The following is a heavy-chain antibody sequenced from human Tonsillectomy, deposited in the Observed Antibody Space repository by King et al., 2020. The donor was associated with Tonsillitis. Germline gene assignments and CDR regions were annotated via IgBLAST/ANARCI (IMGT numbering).Heavy chain of an antibody. J-gene: IGHJ2*01. CDR2: ISGSGGNK. V-gene: IGHV3-23*04. Sequence: VQLVESGGGLVQPGGSLRLSCAASGFTFSNYAMSWVRQAPGKGLEWVSGISGSGGNKYYADSVKGRFTISRDNSKNTLYLQMNSLRAEDTAVYYCAKAGCGNSYWYFDLWGRGTLVPVSS. CDR3: AKAGCGNSYWYFDL. CDR1: GFTFSNYA. D-gene: IGHD4-23*01.